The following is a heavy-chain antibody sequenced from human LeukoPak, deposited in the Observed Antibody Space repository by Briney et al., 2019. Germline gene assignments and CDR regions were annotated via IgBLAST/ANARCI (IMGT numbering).Heavy chain of an antibody. Sequence: EGFLRLSCAASGFTFSSYWMSWVRQAPGKGLEWVANIKQDGSEKYYVDSVKGRFTISRDNAKNSLYLQMNSLRAEDTAVYYCASLANKLRYFDWLLHPLDYWGQGTLVTVSS. D-gene: IGHD3-9*01. J-gene: IGHJ4*02. CDR1: GFTFSSYW. CDR2: IKQDGSEK. V-gene: IGHV3-7*01. CDR3: ASLANKLRYFDWLLHPLDY.